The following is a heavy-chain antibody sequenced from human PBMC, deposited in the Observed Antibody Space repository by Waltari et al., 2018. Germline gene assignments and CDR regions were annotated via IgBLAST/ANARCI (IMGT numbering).Heavy chain of an antibody. CDR3: VETPGIATSAFAS. V-gene: IGHV3-30-3*01. J-gene: IGHJ5*01. CDR1: GSPFTNYT. Sequence: QVQLVESGGGVVEPGRSLRLSCSAQGSPFTNYTMHWVRQAPGKGLEWVAVISYDGSNTYYADSVKGRFTISRDNSRDTLYLQMSSLRVEDTAVYYCVETPGIATSAFASWGQGTLVTVSS. CDR2: ISYDGSNT. D-gene: IGHD6-13*01.